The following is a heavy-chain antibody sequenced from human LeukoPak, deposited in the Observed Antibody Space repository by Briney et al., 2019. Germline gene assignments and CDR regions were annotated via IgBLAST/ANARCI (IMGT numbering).Heavy chain of an antibody. CDR3: ARDPRTSSTSRNYFES. J-gene: IGHJ4*02. V-gene: IGHV3-30-3*01. CDR1: GFTFTNYA. D-gene: IGHD6-13*01. CDR2: ISVDGSNK. Sequence: GGSLRLSCAASGFTFTNYAMHWVRQAPGKGLEWVAVISVDGSNKFYAGSVRGRCTISGDNSKNTMSLQMDSLRGEDTAVYYCARDPRTSSTSRNYFESWGQGTLVTVSS.